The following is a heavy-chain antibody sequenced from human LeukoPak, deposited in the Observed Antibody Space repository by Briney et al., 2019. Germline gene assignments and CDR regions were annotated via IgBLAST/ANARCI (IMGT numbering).Heavy chain of an antibody. CDR2: INHSGST. Sequence: PSETLSLTCAVYGGSFRDYYWSWIRQPPGKGLEWIGEINHSGSTNYNPSLKSRVTISLDTSKNQFSLKLTSVTAADTAVYYCAKSPYLSSGSWGQGILVAVSS. J-gene: IGHJ3*01. D-gene: IGHD3-22*01. CDR3: AKSPYLSSGS. V-gene: IGHV4-34*01. CDR1: GGSFRDYY.